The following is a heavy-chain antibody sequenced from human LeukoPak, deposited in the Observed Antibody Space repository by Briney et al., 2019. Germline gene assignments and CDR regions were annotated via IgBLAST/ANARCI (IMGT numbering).Heavy chain of an antibody. J-gene: IGHJ5*02. CDR3: AKGFGEQGWFHT. Sequence: GGSLRLSCVASGFTFSIYGMHWVRQAPGKGLEWVAFIGYDTSDKIYADSVKGRFTISRDNSKNTVYMQINSLRPEDTAVYYCAKGFGEQGWFHTWGQGTLVTVSS. D-gene: IGHD3-10*01. CDR1: GFTFSIYG. V-gene: IGHV3-30*02. CDR2: IGYDTSDK.